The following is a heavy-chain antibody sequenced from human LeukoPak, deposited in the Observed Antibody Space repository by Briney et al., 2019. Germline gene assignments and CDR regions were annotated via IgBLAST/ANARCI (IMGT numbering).Heavy chain of an antibody. D-gene: IGHD2-8*01. CDR2: IYYSGST. J-gene: IGHJ4*02. CDR3: ARHVEATKYYFDY. CDR1: GGSISSSSYY. Sequence: SETLSPTCTVSGGSISSSSYYWGWIRQPPGKGLEWIGSIYYSGSTYYNPSLKSRVTISVDTSKNQFSLKLSSVTAADTAVYYCARHVEATKYYFDYWGQGTLVTVSS. V-gene: IGHV4-39*01.